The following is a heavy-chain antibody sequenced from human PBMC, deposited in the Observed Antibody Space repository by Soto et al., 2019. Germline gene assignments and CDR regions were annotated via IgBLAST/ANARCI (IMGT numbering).Heavy chain of an antibody. J-gene: IGHJ4*02. CDR2: ISSSGDYI. Sequence: EVQLMESGGGLVKPGGSLRLSCAASGFHFSSYTMNWVRQAPGKGLEWVSSISSSGDYIYYADSVKGRFTISRDNAKNSLYRQMSSLRAGDTAMFYCARGDAYNSFDYWGQGALVTVSS. CDR3: ARGDAYNSFDY. V-gene: IGHV3-21*02. D-gene: IGHD1-1*01. CDR1: GFHFSSYT.